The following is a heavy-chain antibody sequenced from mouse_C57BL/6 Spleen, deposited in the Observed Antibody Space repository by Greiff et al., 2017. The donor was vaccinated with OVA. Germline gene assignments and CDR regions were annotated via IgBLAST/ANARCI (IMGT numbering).Heavy chain of an antibody. Sequence: QVQLQQPGAELVRPRSSVKLSCKASGYTFTSYWMHWVKQRPIQGLEWIGNIDPSDSETHYNQKFKDKATLTVDKSSSTAYMQLSSLTSEDSAVYYCARRGNDGYYGAMDYWGQGTSVTVSS. CDR3: ARRGNDGYYGAMDY. CDR2: IDPSDSET. CDR1: GYTFTSYW. J-gene: IGHJ4*01. V-gene: IGHV1-52*01. D-gene: IGHD2-3*01.